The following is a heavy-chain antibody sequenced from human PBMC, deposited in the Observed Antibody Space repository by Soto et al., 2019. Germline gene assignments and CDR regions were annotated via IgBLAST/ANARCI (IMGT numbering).Heavy chain of an antibody. CDR2: ISYDGSNK. D-gene: IGHD3-16*01. CDR1: GFTFSSYA. CDR3: ASGGGEEGAYFDY. V-gene: IGHV3-30-3*01. Sequence: QVQLVESGGGVVQPGRSLRLSCAASGFTFSSYAMHWVRQAPGKGLEWVAVISYDGSNKYYADSVKGRFTISRDNSKNTLYLQMNSLRAEDTALYYCASGGGEEGAYFDYWGQGTLVTVSS. J-gene: IGHJ4*02.